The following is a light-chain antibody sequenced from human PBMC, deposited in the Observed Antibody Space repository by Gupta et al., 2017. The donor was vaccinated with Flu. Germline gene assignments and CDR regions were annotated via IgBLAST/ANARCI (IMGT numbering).Light chain of an antibody. J-gene: IGKJ2*01. CDR1: QTVDASF. V-gene: IGKV3-20*01. CDR2: GAS. Sequence: EIVLTQSPGSLSLSPGERATLSCRASQTVDASFLAWYQQQPGQAPRLLIYGASTRATGIPDRFSGSGSGTDFTLTISRLEPEDFAVYYCQHYGGSPAFTFGQGTKLEI. CDR3: QHYGGSPAFT.